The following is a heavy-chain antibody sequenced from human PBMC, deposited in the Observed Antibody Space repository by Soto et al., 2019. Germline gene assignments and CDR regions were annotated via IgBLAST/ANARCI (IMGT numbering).Heavy chain of an antibody. CDR1: GFTFSSYG. D-gene: IGHD6-19*01. Sequence: QVQLVESGGGVVQPGRSLRLSCAASGFTFSSYGMHWVRQAPGKGLEWVAVISYDGSNKYYADSVKGRFTISRDNSKNTRYRQMNSLRAEDTAVYYCAKDRVLTAVAGFMEFDYWGQGTLVTVSS. CDR2: ISYDGSNK. J-gene: IGHJ4*02. V-gene: IGHV3-30*18. CDR3: AKDRVLTAVAGFMEFDY.